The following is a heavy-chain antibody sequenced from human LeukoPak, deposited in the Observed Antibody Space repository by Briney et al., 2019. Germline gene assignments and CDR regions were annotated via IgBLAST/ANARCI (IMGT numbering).Heavy chain of an antibody. CDR1: GGSISSYY. V-gene: IGHV4-59*01. CDR3: ASRHGGGVDYYYYMDV. D-gene: IGHD3-16*01. Sequence: SETLSLTCTVSGGSISSYYWSWIRQPPGKGLEWIGYIYYSGSTNYNPSLTSRVTISVDTSKNQFSLKLSSVTAADTAVYYCASRHGGGVDYYYYMDVWGKGTTVTVSS. J-gene: IGHJ6*03. CDR2: IYYSGST.